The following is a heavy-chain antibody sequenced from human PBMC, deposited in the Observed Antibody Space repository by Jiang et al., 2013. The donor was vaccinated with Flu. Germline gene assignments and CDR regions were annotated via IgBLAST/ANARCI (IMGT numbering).Heavy chain of an antibody. J-gene: IGHJ6*03. CDR3: ARSQGVRIAARRPPPYYYYMDV. D-gene: IGHD6-6*01. CDR1: RNY. Sequence: RNYMSLVRQAPGKGLEWVSVIYSGGSTYYADSVKGRFTISRHNSKNTLYLQMNSLRAEDTAVYYCARSQGVRIAARRPPPYYYYMDVWGKGTTVTVSS. V-gene: IGHV3-53*04. CDR2: IYSGGST.